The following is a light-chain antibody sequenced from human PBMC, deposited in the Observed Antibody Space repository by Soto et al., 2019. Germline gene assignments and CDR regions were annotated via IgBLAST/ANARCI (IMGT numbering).Light chain of an antibody. J-gene: IGKJ4*01. Sequence: EIVMTQSPATLSVSPGERATLSCRASQSVSSNLAWYQQKPGQAPRLLIYGASTRATGIPARFSGSGSGTEFTLTISSLQSEDFAVYYCQNRNRWPLAFGGGTKVEIK. CDR3: QNRNRWPLA. V-gene: IGKV3-15*01. CDR1: QSVSSN. CDR2: GAS.